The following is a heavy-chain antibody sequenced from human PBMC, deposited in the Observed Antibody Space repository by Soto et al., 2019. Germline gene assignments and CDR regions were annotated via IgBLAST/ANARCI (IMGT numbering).Heavy chain of an antibody. CDR3: GRDLGAIHSGYYQGMDV. V-gene: IGHV5-51*01. CDR1: GYSFTSYW. J-gene: IGHJ6*02. D-gene: IGHD5-12*01. CDR2: IYPGDSDT. Sequence: GESLKISCKGSGYSFTSYWIGWVRQMPGKGLEWMGIIYPGDSDTRYSPSFQGQVTISADKSTTTVYMQLNSLTSEDTAVYYCGRDLGAIHSGYYQGMDVWGQGTTVTVSS.